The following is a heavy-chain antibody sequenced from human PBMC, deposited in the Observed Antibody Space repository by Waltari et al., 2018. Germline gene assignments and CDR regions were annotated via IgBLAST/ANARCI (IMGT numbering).Heavy chain of an antibody. V-gene: IGHV3-7*01. D-gene: IGHD3-16*01. J-gene: IGHJ4*02. CDR3: ARDAWGKGPDLDC. Sequence: EVQLVESGGGLVQPGGSLRLSCEASGFTFDTYWMYWVRQAPGKGLEWVASIKGDGSEKNYVDSVKGRFTASTDNAKTSLFLQMNSLRVEDTAVYYCARDAWGKGPDLDCWGQGTLVTVSS. CDR2: IKGDGSEK. CDR1: GFTFDTYW.